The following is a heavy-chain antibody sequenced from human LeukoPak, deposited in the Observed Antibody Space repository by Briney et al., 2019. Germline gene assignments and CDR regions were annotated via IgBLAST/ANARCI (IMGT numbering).Heavy chain of an antibody. CDR1: GYSISSGYY. CDR3: ARTQSSGIVGATTQFDY. CDR2: IYHSGYP. D-gene: IGHD1-26*01. Sequence: SVTLSLTCAVSGYSISSGYYWGWIRQPPGKGLEWIGSIYHSGYPYYNPSLKSRVTMSVDTSKNLFSLELTSVTAADTAVYYCARTQSSGIVGATTQFDYWGQGTLVTVSS. V-gene: IGHV4-38-2*01. J-gene: IGHJ4*02.